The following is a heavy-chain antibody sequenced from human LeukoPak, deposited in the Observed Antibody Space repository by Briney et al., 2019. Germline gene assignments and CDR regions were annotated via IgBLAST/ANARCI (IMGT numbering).Heavy chain of an antibody. D-gene: IGHD4-23*01. CDR2: MSTSSSTR. CDR1: GFTFSRYS. V-gene: IGHV3-48*04. Sequence: GGSLRLSCAASGFTFSRYSMNWVRQAPGKGLEWVSYMSTSSSTRYYADSVKGRFTISRDNAKNSLYLQMNSLRAEDTAVYYCARTYGGDAFDIWGQGTMVTVSS. J-gene: IGHJ3*02. CDR3: ARTYGGDAFDI.